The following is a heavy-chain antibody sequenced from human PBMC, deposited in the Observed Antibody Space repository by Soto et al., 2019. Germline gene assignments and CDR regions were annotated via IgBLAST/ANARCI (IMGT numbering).Heavy chain of an antibody. CDR3: AKGSYSSSWYCVDC. Sequence: EVQLLESGGGLVQPGGSLRLSCAASGFTFSSSVMNWVRQAPGKGLEWVSAISVSGDGRNYADSVKGRFTISRDNTQNTLYLQMSNLRAEDTAVYYCAKGSYSSSWYCVDCWGQGTLVTVSS. D-gene: IGHD6-13*01. J-gene: IGHJ4*02. CDR1: GFTFSSSV. V-gene: IGHV3-23*01. CDR2: ISVSGDGR.